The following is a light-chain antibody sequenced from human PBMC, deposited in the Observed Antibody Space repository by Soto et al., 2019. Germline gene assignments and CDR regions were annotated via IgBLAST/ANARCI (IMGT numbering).Light chain of an antibody. CDR3: QQTYSGIS. CDR2: GAS. J-gene: IGKJ4*01. CDR1: RTINTY. V-gene: IGKV1-39*01. Sequence: DVRMTQSPSSLSASVGDTITITCRASRTINTYLNWFQQKPGEPPRLLIYGASTLHDGVPSRCSGSGSGADFTLTISGLQPEEFQGYHCQQTYSGISFGGGTKV.